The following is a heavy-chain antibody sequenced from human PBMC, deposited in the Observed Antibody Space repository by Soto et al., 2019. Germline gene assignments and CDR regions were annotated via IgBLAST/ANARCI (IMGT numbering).Heavy chain of an antibody. CDR3: ARSGGSGSYYNWYFDY. CDR1: GGSISSGGYY. D-gene: IGHD3-10*01. V-gene: IGHV4-31*03. Sequence: SETLSLTCTVSGGSISSGGYYWSWIRQHPGKGLEWIGYIYYSGSTYYSPSLKSRVTISVDTSKNQFSLKLSSVTAADTAVYYCARSGGSGSYYNWYFDYWGQGTLVTVSS. J-gene: IGHJ4*02. CDR2: IYYSGST.